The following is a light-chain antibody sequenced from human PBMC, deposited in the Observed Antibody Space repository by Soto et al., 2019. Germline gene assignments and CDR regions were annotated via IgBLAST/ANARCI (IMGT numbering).Light chain of an antibody. CDR3: QHCDYLPI. Sequence: DIQMTQSPSSLSASVGDRVTITCQASQDITSYLNWYRHKPGKAPKLLFYDASILEAGVPPRFSGSGSGTDFTLTISSLQPEDVATYYCQHCDYLPIFGPGTTVDFK. CDR1: QDITSY. CDR2: DAS. V-gene: IGKV1-33*01. J-gene: IGKJ3*01.